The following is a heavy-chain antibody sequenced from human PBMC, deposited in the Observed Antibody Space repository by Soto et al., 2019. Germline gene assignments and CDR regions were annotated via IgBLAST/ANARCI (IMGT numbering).Heavy chain of an antibody. CDR1: GFTFSSYG. Sequence: GGSLRLSCAASGFTFSSYGMHWVRQAPGKGLEWVAVIWYDGSNKYYADSVKGRFTISRDNSKNALYLQMNSLRAEDTAVYYCARDFALGGAFDIWGQGTMVTVS. CDR2: IWYDGSNK. J-gene: IGHJ3*02. CDR3: ARDFALGGAFDI. D-gene: IGHD2-8*02. V-gene: IGHV3-33*01.